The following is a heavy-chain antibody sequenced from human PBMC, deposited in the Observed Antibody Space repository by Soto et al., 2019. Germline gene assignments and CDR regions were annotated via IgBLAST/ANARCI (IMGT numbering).Heavy chain of an antibody. Sequence: QVQLVQSGAEVKKPGASVKVSCKASGYTFPSSPITWLRQAPGQGLEWMGWIKAYSGNTNYAQKRQGRVTMTTATSTNTAYMELGVLTSDDAAMYYCAIADYGDDDYWGQGTLVTVSS. CDR2: IKAYSGNT. CDR3: AIADYGDDDY. J-gene: IGHJ4*02. V-gene: IGHV1-18*01. D-gene: IGHD4-17*01. CDR1: GYTFPSSP.